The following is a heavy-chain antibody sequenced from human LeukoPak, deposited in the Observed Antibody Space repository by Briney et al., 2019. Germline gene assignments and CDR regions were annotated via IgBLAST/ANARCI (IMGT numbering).Heavy chain of an antibody. D-gene: IGHD3-3*01. V-gene: IGHV4-4*07. CDR3: ARDNSRFWEWLLCRWDWFDP. CDR1: GGSISSYY. J-gene: IGHJ5*02. CDR2: IYTSGST. Sequence: SETLSLTCTVSGGSISSYYWSWIRQPAGKGLEWIGRIYTSGSTNYNPSLKSRVTMSVDTSKSQFSLKLSSVTAADTALYYCARDNSRFWEWLLCRWDWFDPWGQGTLVTVSS.